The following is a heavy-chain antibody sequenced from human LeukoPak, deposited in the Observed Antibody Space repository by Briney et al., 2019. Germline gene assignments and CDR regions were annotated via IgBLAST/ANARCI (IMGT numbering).Heavy chain of an antibody. D-gene: IGHD6-19*01. J-gene: IGHJ4*02. CDR3: ASSPSIAVAVYY. Sequence: GGSLRLSCAASGFTFSDYYMSWIRQAPGKGLEWVSYISSSGSTIYYADSVKGRFTISRDNAKNSLYLQMNSLRAEDTAVYYCASSPSIAVAVYYWGQGTLVTVSS. CDR1: GFTFSDYY. V-gene: IGHV3-11*01. CDR2: ISSSGSTI.